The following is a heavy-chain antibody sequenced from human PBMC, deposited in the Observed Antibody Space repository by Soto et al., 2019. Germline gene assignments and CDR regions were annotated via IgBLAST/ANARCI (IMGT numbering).Heavy chain of an antibody. Sequence: SGPTLGNPTQALTLTCTFSGFSLSTSGVGVGWIRQPPGKALEWLALIYWDDDKRYSPSLKGRLTITKDPSKNQVLLTMTDMDPVDTATYYCAHPIQGWLRSKHYYMDYRGQGTLVTVSS. D-gene: IGHD5-12*01. CDR2: IYWDDDK. CDR1: GFSLSTSGVG. CDR3: AHPIQGWLRSKHYYMDY. J-gene: IGHJ4*02. V-gene: IGHV2-5*02.